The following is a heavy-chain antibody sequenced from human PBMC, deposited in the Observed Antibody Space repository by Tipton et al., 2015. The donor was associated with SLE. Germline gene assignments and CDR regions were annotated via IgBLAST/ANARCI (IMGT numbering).Heavy chain of an antibody. CDR2: LSSGGDDT. V-gene: IGHV3-23*01. CDR1: GFTFSSYA. CDR3: VKARGAAAAIRY. Sequence: GSLRLSCTASGFTFSSYAMSWLRQTPGKGLEWVSALSSGGDDTYYADSVKGRFSISRDNSKSTLYLQMNSLRVEDTAVYYCVKARGAAAAIRYWGQGTLVTVSS. J-gene: IGHJ4*02. D-gene: IGHD6-13*01.